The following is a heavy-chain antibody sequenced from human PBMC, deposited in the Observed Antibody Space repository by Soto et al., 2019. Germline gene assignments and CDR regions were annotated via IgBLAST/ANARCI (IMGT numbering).Heavy chain of an antibody. V-gene: IGHV3-30*18. Sequence: QVQLVESGGGVVQPGRSLRLSCAASGFTFSSYGMHWVRQAPGKGLEWVAVISYDGSNKYYADSVEGRFTISRDNSKNTLYLQMNSLRAEDTAVYYCAKDLRHIVVVTAIPRWGGMDVWGQGTTVTVSS. CDR2: ISYDGSNK. D-gene: IGHD2-21*02. CDR1: GFTFSSYG. J-gene: IGHJ6*02. CDR3: AKDLRHIVVVTAIPRWGGMDV.